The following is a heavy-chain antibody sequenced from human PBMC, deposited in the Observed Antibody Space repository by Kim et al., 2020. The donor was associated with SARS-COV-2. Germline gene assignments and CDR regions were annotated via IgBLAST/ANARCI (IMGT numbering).Heavy chain of an antibody. CDR3: ARHLREGAACSGYFFPRLFDY. CDR2: IYYSGST. V-gene: IGHV4-39*01. CDR1: GGSISSSSYY. Sequence: SETLSLTCTVSGGSISSSSYYWGWIRQPPGKGLEWIGSIYYSGSTYYNPSLKSRVTISVDTSKNQFSLKLSSVTAADTAVYYCARHLREGAACSGYFFPRLFDYWGQGTLVTVSS. D-gene: IGHD3-22*01. J-gene: IGHJ4*02.